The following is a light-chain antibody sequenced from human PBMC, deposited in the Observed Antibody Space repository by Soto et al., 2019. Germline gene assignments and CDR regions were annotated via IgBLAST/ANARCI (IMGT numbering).Light chain of an antibody. V-gene: IGKV2-28*01. Sequence: IVMTQSPLSLPVTPGESASISCRSSQSLLHSNTYNYLDWYLQKPGQSPQLLIYLGSNRASGVPDRFSGSGSGTDFTLKISRVEAEDVGVYYCMQALQSPPTFGQGTKVEIK. CDR2: LGS. CDR1: QSLLHSNTYNY. CDR3: MQALQSPPT. J-gene: IGKJ1*01.